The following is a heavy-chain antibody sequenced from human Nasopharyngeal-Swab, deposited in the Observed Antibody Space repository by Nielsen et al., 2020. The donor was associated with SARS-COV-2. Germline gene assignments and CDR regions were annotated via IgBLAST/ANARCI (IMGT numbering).Heavy chain of an antibody. Sequence: GESLKISCKGSGYSFTSYWIGWVRQMPGKGLEWTGIIYPGDSDTRYSPSFQGQVTISADKSISTAYLQWSSLKASDTAMYYCARIGEGVYYYYGMDVWGQGTTVTASS. V-gene: IGHV5-51*01. D-gene: IGHD3-16*01. CDR2: IYPGDSDT. CDR1: GYSFTSYW. J-gene: IGHJ6*02. CDR3: ARIGEGVYYYYGMDV.